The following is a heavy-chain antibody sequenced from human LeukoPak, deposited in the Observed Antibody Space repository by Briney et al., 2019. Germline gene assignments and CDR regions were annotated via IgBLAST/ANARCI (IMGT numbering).Heavy chain of an antibody. CDR2: ISGSGGST. J-gene: IGHJ4*02. D-gene: IGHD1-26*01. CDR1: GFTFSSSA. V-gene: IGHV3-23*01. CDR3: AKFGQYSGSWQFDY. Sequence: GGSLRLSCAASGFTFSSSAMSWVRQAPGKGLEWVSAISGSGGSTYYADSVKGRFTISRDNSKNTLYLQMNSLRAEDTAVYYCAKFGQYSGSWQFDYWGQGTLVTVSS.